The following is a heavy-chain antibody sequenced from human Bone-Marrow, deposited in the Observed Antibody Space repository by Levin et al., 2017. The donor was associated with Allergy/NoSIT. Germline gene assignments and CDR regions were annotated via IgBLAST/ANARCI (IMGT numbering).Heavy chain of an antibody. J-gene: IGHJ6*02. Sequence: GESLKISCAASGFTFSSYGMHWVRQAPGKGLEWVAVISYDGSNKYYADSVKGRFTISRDNSKNTLYLQMNSLRAEDTAVYYCAKVLGRIVYYYYYGMDVWGQGTTVTVSS. V-gene: IGHV3-30*18. CDR3: AKVLGRIVYYYYYGMDV. CDR1: GFTFSSYG. D-gene: IGHD2-15*01. CDR2: ISYDGSNK.